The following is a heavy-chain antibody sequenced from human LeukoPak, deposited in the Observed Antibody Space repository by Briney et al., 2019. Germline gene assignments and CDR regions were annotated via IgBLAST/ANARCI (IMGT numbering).Heavy chain of an antibody. V-gene: IGHV4-59*12. Sequence: SETLSLTCTVSGGSISSYYWSWIRQPPGKGLEWIGYIYYSGSTNYNPSLKSRVTISVDTSKNQFSLKLSSVTAADTAVYYCARDGGSQGFDFWGRGTLVTVSS. CDR1: GGSISSYY. CDR3: ARDGGSQGFDF. D-gene: IGHD1-26*01. J-gene: IGHJ4*02. CDR2: IYYSGST.